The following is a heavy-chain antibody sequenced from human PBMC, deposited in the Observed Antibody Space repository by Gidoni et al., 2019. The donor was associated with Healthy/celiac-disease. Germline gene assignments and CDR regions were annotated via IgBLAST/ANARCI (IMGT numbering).Heavy chain of an antibody. Sequence: QVQLVESGGGGVQPGWSLRLSCAASGFTFSRYGMHGGRQAPGKGLEWVAVIWYDGSNKYYADSVKGRFTISRDNSKNTLYLQMNSLRAEDTAVYYCARDLKLLWFGEGDYGMDVWGQGTTVTVSS. CDR3: ARDLKLLWFGEGDYGMDV. J-gene: IGHJ6*02. CDR1: GFTFSRYG. D-gene: IGHD3-10*01. V-gene: IGHV3-33*01. CDR2: IWYDGSNK.